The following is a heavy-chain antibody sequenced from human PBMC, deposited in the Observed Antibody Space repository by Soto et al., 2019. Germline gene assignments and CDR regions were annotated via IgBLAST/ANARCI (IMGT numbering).Heavy chain of an antibody. Sequence: GASVKVSCKASGGTFSSYAISWVRQAAGQGLEWMGGIIPIFGTANYAQKFQGRVTITADESTSTAYMELSSLRSEDTAVYYCARGPGGYSSGWHGWFHPWGQGTLVTVSS. V-gene: IGHV1-69*13. J-gene: IGHJ5*02. D-gene: IGHD6-19*01. CDR2: IIPIFGTA. CDR3: ARGPGGYSSGWHGWFHP. CDR1: GGTFSSYA.